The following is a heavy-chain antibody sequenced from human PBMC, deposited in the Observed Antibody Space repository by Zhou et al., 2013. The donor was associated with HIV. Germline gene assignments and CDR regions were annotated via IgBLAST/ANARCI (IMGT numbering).Heavy chain of an antibody. CDR2: IVPIFATP. Sequence: QVQLVQSGAEMKKPGSSVKVSCKAFGRTFSSYAINWVRQAPGQGLEWIGGIVPIFATPNYAQKFEGRVTITADESTSTVYMELKRLSSDDTAVYYCARDRDVVPIVAATSWFDSWGRGTLVTVS. D-gene: IGHD2-15*01. J-gene: IGHJ5*01. V-gene: IGHV1-69*12. CDR3: ARDRDVVPIVAATSWFDS. CDR1: GRTFSSYA.